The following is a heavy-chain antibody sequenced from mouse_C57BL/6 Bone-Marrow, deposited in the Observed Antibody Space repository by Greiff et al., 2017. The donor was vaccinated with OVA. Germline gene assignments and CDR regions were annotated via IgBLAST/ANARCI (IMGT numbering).Heavy chain of an antibody. CDR2: IYPRSGNT. D-gene: IGHD4-1*01. CDR3: ARLHWDVGAMDY. V-gene: IGHV1-81*01. J-gene: IGHJ4*01. Sequence: VKLQESGAELARPGASVKLSCKASGYTFTSYGISWVKQRTGQGPEWIGEIYPRSGNTYYNEKFKGKATLTADNSSSTAYMELRSLTSEDSAVYFCARLHWDVGAMDYWGQGTSVTVSS. CDR1: GYTFTSYG.